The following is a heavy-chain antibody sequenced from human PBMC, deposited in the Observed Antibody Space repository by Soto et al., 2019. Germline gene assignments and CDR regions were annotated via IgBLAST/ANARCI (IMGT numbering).Heavy chain of an antibody. J-gene: IGHJ4*02. D-gene: IGHD3-22*01. CDR1: GFTFSSYS. CDR2: ISYDGSNK. V-gene: IGHV3-30-3*01. CDR3: ARDSLNWNYYDSSGYSSFXY. Sequence: GGSLRLSCAASGFTFSSYSMHWVRQAPGKGLEWVAVISYDGSNKYYADSVKGRFTISRDNSKNTLYLQMNSLRAEDTAVYYCARDSLNWNYYDSSGYSSFXYSGQGTLVTVSS.